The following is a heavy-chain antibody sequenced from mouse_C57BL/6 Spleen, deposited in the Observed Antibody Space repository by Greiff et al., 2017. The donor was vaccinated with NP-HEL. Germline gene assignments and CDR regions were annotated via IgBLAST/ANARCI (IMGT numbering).Heavy chain of an antibody. CDR1: GFTFSDYG. Sequence: VQLKESGGGLVKPGGSLKLSCAASGFTFSDYGMHWVRQAPEKGLEWVAYISSGSSTIYYADTVKGRFTISRDNAKNTLFLQMTSLRSEETAMYYCARDLLLRLGAMDYWGQGTSVTVSS. CDR3: ARDLLLRLGAMDY. V-gene: IGHV5-17*01. D-gene: IGHD1-1*01. J-gene: IGHJ4*01. CDR2: ISSGSSTI.